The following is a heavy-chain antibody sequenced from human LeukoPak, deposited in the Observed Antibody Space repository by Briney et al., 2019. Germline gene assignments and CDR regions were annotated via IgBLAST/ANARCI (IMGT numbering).Heavy chain of an antibody. D-gene: IGHD2/OR15-2a*01. CDR3: ARDKLSFDSRYNWFDP. CDR1: GGSISSYY. CDR2: IYYSGST. Sequence: PSETLSLTCTVSGGSISSYYWSWIRQPPGKGLEWIGYIYYSGSTSYNPSLKSRVTISVDTSKNQFSLKLSSVTAADTAVYYCARDKLSFDSRYNWFDPWGQGSLVTVSS. J-gene: IGHJ5*02. V-gene: IGHV4-59*01.